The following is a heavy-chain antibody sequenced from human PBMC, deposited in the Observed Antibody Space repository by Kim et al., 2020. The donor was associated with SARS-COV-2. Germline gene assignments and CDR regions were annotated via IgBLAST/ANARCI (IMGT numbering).Heavy chain of an antibody. V-gene: IGHV3-15*01. CDR3: LLIVLMVYAHYYYGMDV. CDR2: IKSKTDGGTT. Sequence: GGSLRLSCAASGFTFSNAWMSWVRQAPGKGLEWVGRIKSKTDGGTTDYAAPVKGRFTISRDDSKNTLYLQMNSLKTEDTAVYYCLLIVLMVYAHYYYGMDVWGQGTTVTVSS. D-gene: IGHD2-8*01. CDR1: GFTFSNAW. J-gene: IGHJ6*02.